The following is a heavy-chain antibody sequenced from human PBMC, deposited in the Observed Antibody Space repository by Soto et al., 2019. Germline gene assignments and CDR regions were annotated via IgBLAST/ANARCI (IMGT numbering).Heavy chain of an antibody. D-gene: IGHD3-22*01. V-gene: IGHV1-24*01. J-gene: IGHJ6*02. CDR3: ATGPFYYHSRGYYNLGV. CDR1: GYSLTELS. CDR2: FDPEDGET. Sequence: ASVKVSFKVSGYSLTELSMHWVRQAPGKGLEWMGGFDPEDGETIYAQKLQGRVTMTEDTSTDTAYMELSSLRSEDTAVYYCATGPFYYHSRGYYNLGVWGQGPTVTVS.